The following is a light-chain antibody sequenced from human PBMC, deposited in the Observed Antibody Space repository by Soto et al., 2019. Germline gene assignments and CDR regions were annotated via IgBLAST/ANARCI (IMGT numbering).Light chain of an antibody. CDR1: QGITSY. J-gene: IGKJ1*01. Sequence: IRMTQSPSSLSASTGDRVSIACRASQGITSYLDWYQQKPGKAPKLLIYAASSLQSGVPSRFSGSGSGTDFTLTISSLQHEDFATYYCQQSYSTPTFGQGTKVDIK. CDR2: AAS. V-gene: IGKV1-39*01. CDR3: QQSYSTPT.